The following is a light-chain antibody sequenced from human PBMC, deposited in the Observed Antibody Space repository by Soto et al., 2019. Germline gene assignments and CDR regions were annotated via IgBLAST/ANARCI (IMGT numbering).Light chain of an antibody. V-gene: IGKV3-20*01. CDR2: SAS. Sequence: EIVLMQSPGTLSLSQGERATLSCRASQSVSANYLAWYQQKPGQAPRLLISSASSRATGIPDRFSGSGSGTDFTLTIGRLEPEDFAVYYCQQYGSSPRTFGQGTKVDIK. CDR1: QSVSANY. CDR3: QQYGSSPRT. J-gene: IGKJ1*01.